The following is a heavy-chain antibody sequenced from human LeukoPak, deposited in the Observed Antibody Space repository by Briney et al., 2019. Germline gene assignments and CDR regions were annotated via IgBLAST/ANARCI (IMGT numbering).Heavy chain of an antibody. CDR3: ARVIGWDEPFDI. CDR2: INTDGSSS. J-gene: IGHJ3*02. D-gene: IGHD1-26*01. Sequence: GGSLRLSCSASGFTLSNYWMHWVRQAPGKGLVWVSRINTDGSSSNYADSVKGRFTVSRDNAKNTLYLQMNSLRAEDTAVYYCARVIGWDEPFDIWGQGTMVTVSS. V-gene: IGHV3-74*01. CDR1: GFTLSNYW.